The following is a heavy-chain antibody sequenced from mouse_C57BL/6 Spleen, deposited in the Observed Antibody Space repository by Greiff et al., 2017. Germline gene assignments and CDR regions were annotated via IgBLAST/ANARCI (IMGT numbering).Heavy chain of an antibody. CDR2: INPRNGGT. J-gene: IGHJ2*01. Sequence: VQLQQPGTELVKPGASVKLSCKASGYTFTSYWMHWVKQRPGQGLEWIGSINPRNGGTNYNEKFKSKATLTVDKSSSTAYMQLSSLTSEDSAVYYCARSDHMVTTTDYFDYWGQGTTLTVSS. V-gene: IGHV1-53*01. D-gene: IGHD2-2*01. CDR1: GYTFTSYW. CDR3: ARSDHMVTTTDYFDY.